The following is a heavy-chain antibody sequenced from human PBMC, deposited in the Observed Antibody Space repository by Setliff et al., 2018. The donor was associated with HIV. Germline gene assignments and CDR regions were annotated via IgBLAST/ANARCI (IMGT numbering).Heavy chain of an antibody. J-gene: IGHJ1*01. D-gene: IGHD4-17*01. CDR2: IYPGDSDT. CDR3: ATWTRAETSENFQH. Sequence: GESLKISCKASGYSFTIYWIGWVRQMPGKGLEWMGVIYPGDSDTRYSPSFQGQVTISADKSITTAYVQWSSLKASDTAMYYCATWTRAETSENFQHWGQGTLVTISS. CDR1: GYSFTIYW. V-gene: IGHV5-51*01.